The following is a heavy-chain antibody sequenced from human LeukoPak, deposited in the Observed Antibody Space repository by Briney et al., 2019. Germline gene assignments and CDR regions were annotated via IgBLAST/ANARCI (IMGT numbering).Heavy chain of an antibody. CDR2: INPNSGGT. J-gene: IGHJ4*02. CDR1: GYTFTGYY. V-gene: IGHV1-2*02. CDR3: AREGRGYYYDSSGYYSD. D-gene: IGHD3-22*01. Sequence: GASVKVSCKASGYTFTGYYMHWMRQAPGQGLEWMGWINPNSGGTNYAQKFQGRVTMTRDTSISTAYMELGRLRSDDTAVYYCAREGRGYYYDSSGYYSDWGQGTLVTVSS.